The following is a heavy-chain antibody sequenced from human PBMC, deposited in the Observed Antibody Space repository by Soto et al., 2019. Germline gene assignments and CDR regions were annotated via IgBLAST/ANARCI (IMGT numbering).Heavy chain of an antibody. Sequence: SVKVSCKASGGTFSSYAISWVLPAPGQGLEWMGGIIPIFGTANYAQKFQGRVTITADESTSTAYMELSSLRSEDTAVYYCAREYGLGYCSGGSCGYYGMDVWGQGTTVTVSS. CDR3: AREYGLGYCSGGSCGYYGMDV. J-gene: IGHJ6*02. D-gene: IGHD2-15*01. CDR1: GGTFSSYA. CDR2: IIPIFGTA. V-gene: IGHV1-69*13.